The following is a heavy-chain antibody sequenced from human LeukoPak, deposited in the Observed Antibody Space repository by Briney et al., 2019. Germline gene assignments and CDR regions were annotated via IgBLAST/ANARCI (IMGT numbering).Heavy chain of an antibody. CDR2: ISGSGSNT. V-gene: IGHV3-23*01. CDR3: AKDYYDSSGVYYFDY. CDR1: GFSFSTCA. J-gene: IGHJ4*02. D-gene: IGHD3-22*01. Sequence: GGSLRLSCAASGFSFSTCAMNWVRQAPGKGLEWVSAISGSGSNTYYADSVKGRFTISRDNSRNTLYLQMNSLRAEDTAVYYCAKDYYDSSGVYYFDYWGQGTLVTVSS.